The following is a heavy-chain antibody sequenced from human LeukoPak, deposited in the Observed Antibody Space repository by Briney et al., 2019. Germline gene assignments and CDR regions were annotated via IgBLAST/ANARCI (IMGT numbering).Heavy chain of an antibody. CDR2: IRSKAYGGTT. D-gene: IGHD6-19*01. J-gene: IGHJ4*02. CDR1: GFTFGDYA. V-gene: IGHV3-49*04. CDR3: TRVLVSSSSGWYTSYYFDY. Sequence: GGSLRLSCTASGFTFGDYAMSWVRQAPGKGLEWVGFIRSKAYGGTTEYAASVKGRFTISRDDSKSIAYLQMNSLKTEDTAVYYCTRVLVSSSSGWYTSYYFDYWGQGTLVTVSS.